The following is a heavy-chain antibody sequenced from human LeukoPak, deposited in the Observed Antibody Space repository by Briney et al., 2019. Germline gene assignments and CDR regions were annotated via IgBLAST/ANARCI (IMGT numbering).Heavy chain of an antibody. Sequence: PSETLSLTCTVSGGSISSHYWSWIRQPPGKGLEWIGYIYYSGSTNYNPSLKSRVTISVDTSTSQFSLKLSSVTAADTAVYYCARAEYCSGGSCYGGVYYFDYWGQGTLVTVSS. J-gene: IGHJ4*02. CDR2: IYYSGST. D-gene: IGHD2-15*01. CDR3: ARAEYCSGGSCYGGVYYFDY. CDR1: GGSISSHY. V-gene: IGHV4-59*11.